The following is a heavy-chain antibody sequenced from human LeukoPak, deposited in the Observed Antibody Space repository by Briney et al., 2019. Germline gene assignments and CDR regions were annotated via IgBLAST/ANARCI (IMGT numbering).Heavy chain of an antibody. CDR3: ARSVGATFYFDY. CDR1: GFTFSSYS. Sequence: PGRSLRLSCAASGFTFSSYSMNWVRQAPGKGLEWVSSISSSSSYIYYADSVKGRFTISRDNAKNSLYLQMNSLRAEDTAVYYCARSVGATFYFDYWGQGTLVTVSS. D-gene: IGHD1-26*01. V-gene: IGHV3-21*01. J-gene: IGHJ4*02. CDR2: ISSSSSYI.